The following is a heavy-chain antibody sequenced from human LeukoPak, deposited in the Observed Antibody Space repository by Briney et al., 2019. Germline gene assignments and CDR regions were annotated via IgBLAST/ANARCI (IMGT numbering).Heavy chain of an antibody. CDR3: ARCRLLDAFDI. D-gene: IGHD1-26*01. J-gene: IGHJ3*02. CDR2: ISSSGSTI. Sequence: GGSLRLSCAASGFTFSDYYMSWIRQAPGKGLEWVSYISSSGSTIYYADSVKGRFTISRDNAKNSLYLQLNSLRAEDTAVYYCARCRLLDAFDIWGQGTMVTVSS. V-gene: IGHV3-11*01. CDR1: GFTFSDYY.